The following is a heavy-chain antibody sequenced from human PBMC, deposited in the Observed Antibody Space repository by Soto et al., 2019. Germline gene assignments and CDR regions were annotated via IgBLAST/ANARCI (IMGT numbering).Heavy chain of an antibody. V-gene: IGHV4-59*01. D-gene: IGHD6-13*01. J-gene: IGHJ4*02. CDR2: IHYSGTT. CDR1: GGSMTNYF. Sequence: SETLSLTCTVSGGSMTNYFWTWIRQPPGNGLEWIGYIHYSGTTSFFPSYNPSLRSRVTISEDTSKNQFSLKLLSVTTADTAVYFCAAGEASSRNLAPYYLDFWGQGTLVTVSS. CDR3: AAGEASSRNLAPYYLDF.